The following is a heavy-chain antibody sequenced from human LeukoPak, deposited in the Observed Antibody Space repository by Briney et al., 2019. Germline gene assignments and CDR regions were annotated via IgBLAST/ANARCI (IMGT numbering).Heavy chain of an antibody. V-gene: IGHV4-38-2*01. CDR3: ARTSGSYNWFDP. J-gene: IGHJ5*02. D-gene: IGHD1-26*01. CDR1: GYSIGSGYH. Sequence: SETLSLTCGVSGYSIGSGYHWGWIRQPPGKGLEWIATISHSGSTYYNPSLKSRVTISVDTSKNQFSLKLSSVTAADTAVYYCARTSGSYNWFDPWGQGTLVTVSS. CDR2: ISHSGST.